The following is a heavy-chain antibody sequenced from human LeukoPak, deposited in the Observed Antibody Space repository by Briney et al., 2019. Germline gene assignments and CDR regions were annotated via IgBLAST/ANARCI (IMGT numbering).Heavy chain of an antibody. D-gene: IGHD3-22*01. CDR3: ARDRYYCDSSGYIRGISFDY. CDR1: GYTFTSYY. CDR2: INPSGGST. V-gene: IGHV1-46*01. J-gene: IGHJ4*02. Sequence: ASVKVSCKASGYTFTSYYMHWVRQAPGQGLEWMGIINPSGGSTSYAQKFQGRVTMTRDTSTSTVYMELSSLRSEYSGVDCCARDRYYCDSSGYIRGISFDYWGQGTLVTVSS.